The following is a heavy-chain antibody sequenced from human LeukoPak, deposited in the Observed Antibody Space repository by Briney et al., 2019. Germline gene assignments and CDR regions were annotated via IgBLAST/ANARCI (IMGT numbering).Heavy chain of an antibody. V-gene: IGHV4-34*01. J-gene: IGHJ2*01. Sequence: PSETLSLTCAVYGGSFSGYYWSWIRQPPGKGLEWIGEITHSGSPNYNPPLKSRVTISGDTSKKQFSLNLTSVTAADTGVYYCARGVDLWGRGTPVTVSS. CDR3: ARGVDL. CDR1: GGSFSGYY. CDR2: ITHSGSP.